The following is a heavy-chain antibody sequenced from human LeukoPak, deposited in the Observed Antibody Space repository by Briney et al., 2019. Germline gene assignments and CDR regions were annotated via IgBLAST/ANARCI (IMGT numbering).Heavy chain of an antibody. D-gene: IGHD3-3*01. CDR1: GGSISSSSYY. V-gene: IGHV4-39*02. J-gene: IGHJ5*02. CDR3: ARDRRPTYDFWSGYDNWFDP. Sequence: SETLSLTCTVSGGSISSSSYYWGWIRQPPGKGLEWIGSIYYSGSTYYNPSLKSRVTISVDTSKNQFSLKLSSVTAADTAVYYCARDRRPTYDFWSGYDNWFDPWGQGTLVTVSS. CDR2: IYYSGST.